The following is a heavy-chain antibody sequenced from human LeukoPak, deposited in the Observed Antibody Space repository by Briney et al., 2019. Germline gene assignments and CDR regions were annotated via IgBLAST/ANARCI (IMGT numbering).Heavy chain of an antibody. V-gene: IGHV3-30-3*01. D-gene: IGHD3-10*01. CDR2: ISYAGSNK. J-gene: IGHJ6*02. CDR1: GFTFSSYA. Sequence: GGSLRLSCAASGFTFSSYAMHWVRQAPGKGLERAAVISYAGSNKYYADSVKGRFSISRDNSKNTLYLQMNSLRAEDTAVYYCARDGDWEYYYGAGDYYYGMDGWGQGTTVTVSS. CDR3: ARDGDWEYYYGAGDYYYGMDG.